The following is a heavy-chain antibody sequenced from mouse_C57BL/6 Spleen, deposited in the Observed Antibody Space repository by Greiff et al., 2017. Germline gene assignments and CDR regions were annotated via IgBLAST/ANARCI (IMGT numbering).Heavy chain of an antibody. J-gene: IGHJ4*01. V-gene: IGHV5-12*01. CDR3: ARSITTVVAQYAMDY. CDR1: GFTFSDYY. Sequence: EVHLVESGGGLVQPGGSLKLSCAASGFTFSDYYMYWVRQTPEKRLEWVAYISNGGGSTYYPDTVKGRFTISRDNAKNTLYLQMSRLKYEDTAMYYCARSITTVVAQYAMDYWGQGTSVTVSS. CDR2: ISNGGGST. D-gene: IGHD1-1*01.